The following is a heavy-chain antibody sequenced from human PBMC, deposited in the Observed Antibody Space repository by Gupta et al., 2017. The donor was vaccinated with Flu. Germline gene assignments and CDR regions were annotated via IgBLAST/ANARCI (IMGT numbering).Heavy chain of an antibody. CDR3: ARILQGHCTGRNCFYFDI. D-gene: IGHD2-8*02. J-gene: IGHJ4*02. CDR2: IYSNGADS. Sequence: WVRQAPGKGLQWVARIYSNGADSQYADSVKGRFTISRDNSRNTLYLQMYSLRAEETAVYFCARILQGHCTGRNCFYFDIWGQGTLVTVSS. V-gene: IGHV3-23*01.